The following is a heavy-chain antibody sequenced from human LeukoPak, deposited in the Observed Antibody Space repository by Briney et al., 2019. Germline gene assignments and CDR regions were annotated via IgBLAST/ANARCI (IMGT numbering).Heavy chain of an antibody. V-gene: IGHV4-38-2*02. CDR2: MNHSGST. CDR1: NYSISTDYY. D-gene: IGHD3-16*02. CDR3: ARDDVWGSYRAFDY. J-gene: IGHJ4*02. Sequence: SETLSLNCTVSNYSISTDYYWGWIRQPPGKGLEWIGTMNHSGSTYYNPSLKSRVTISADTSKNQFSLKLRSVTAADTAVYSLARDDVWGSYRAFDYWGQGTLVTVSS.